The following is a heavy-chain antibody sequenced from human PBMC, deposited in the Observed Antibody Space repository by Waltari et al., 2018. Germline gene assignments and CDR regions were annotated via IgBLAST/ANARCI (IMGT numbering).Heavy chain of an antibody. CDR3: ARYGVLYGYGSLYYYYYMDV. CDR1: GFTFSSYW. J-gene: IGHJ6*03. V-gene: IGHV3-74*01. D-gene: IGHD5-18*01. CDR2: INSDGSST. Sequence: LAESGGGLVQPAGSLRLSWAASGFTFSSYWLHWVSHAPAKRLVWVSRINSDGSSTSYADSVKGRFTIYRDNAKNTLYLQMNSLRAEDTAVYYCARYGVLYGYGSLYYYYYMDVWGKGTTVTISS.